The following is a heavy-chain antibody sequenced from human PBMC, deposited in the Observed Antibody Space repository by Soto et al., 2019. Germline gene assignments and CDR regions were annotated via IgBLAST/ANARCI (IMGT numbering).Heavy chain of an antibody. V-gene: IGHV3-11*05. CDR2: IDSSTKYT. CDR1: GFTFRDYY. Sequence: QVQLVESGGGLVRPGGSLRLSCEASGFTFRDYYMTWVRQAPGKGMEWLSYIDSSTKYTNYADSVTGRFTISRDNAKNTLCLQMNGLRADDTAVYYCAREYYYTMDVWGQGTMVTVSS. J-gene: IGHJ6*02. CDR3: AREYYYTMDV.